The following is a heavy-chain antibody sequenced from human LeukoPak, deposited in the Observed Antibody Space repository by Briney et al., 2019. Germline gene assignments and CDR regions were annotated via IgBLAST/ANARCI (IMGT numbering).Heavy chain of an antibody. CDR3: ARGVRAQMEWSHGAFDI. CDR2: IIPIFGTA. J-gene: IGHJ3*02. D-gene: IGHD3-3*01. CDR1: GGTFSSYA. V-gene: IGHV1-69*13. Sequence: ASVKVSCKASGGTFSSYAISWVRQAPGQGLEWMGGIIPIFGTANYAQKFQGRVTITADESTSTAYMELCSLRSEDTAVYYCARGVRAQMEWSHGAFDIWGQGTMVTVSS.